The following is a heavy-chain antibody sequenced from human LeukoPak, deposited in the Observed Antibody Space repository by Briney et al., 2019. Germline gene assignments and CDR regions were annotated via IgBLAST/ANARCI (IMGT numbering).Heavy chain of an antibody. V-gene: IGHV4-59*08. CDR2: IHDSGSA. Sequence: KASETLSLTCTVSGNSISTSYWSWLRQPLGKGLEWIRFIHDSGSADYNPSLKSRVTISLDTSKNQFSLKVRSVTAADTAVYYCASRNWYFDFWGRGTLVTVSS. CDR1: GNSISTSY. CDR3: ASRNWYFDF. J-gene: IGHJ2*01.